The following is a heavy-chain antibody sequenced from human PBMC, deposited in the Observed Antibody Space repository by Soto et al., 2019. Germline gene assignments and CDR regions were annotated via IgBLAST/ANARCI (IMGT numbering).Heavy chain of an antibody. V-gene: IGHV4-30-4*01. CDR2: IYYSGST. Sequence: SETLSLTSTVSGGSSISGDYYWSWIRKPPGKGLEWIGYIYYSGSTYYNPSLKSRVTISVDTSKNQFSLKLSSVTAADTAVYYCARESYYYDSSGHYFDYWGQGTLVTVSS. CDR1: GGSSISGDYY. CDR3: ARESYYYDSSGHYFDY. D-gene: IGHD3-22*01. J-gene: IGHJ4*02.